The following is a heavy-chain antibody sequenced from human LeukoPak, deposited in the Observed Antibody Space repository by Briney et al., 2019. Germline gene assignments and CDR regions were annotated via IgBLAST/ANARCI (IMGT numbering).Heavy chain of an antibody. CDR2: IYSGGST. V-gene: IGHV3-53*01. CDR3: ARDRDSGYFDY. J-gene: IGHJ4*02. Sequence: GGSLRLSCAASGFTVSSNYMSWVRQAPGKGLEWVSVIYSGGSTYYADSVKGRFTISRDNSKNTLYLQMNSLGAEDTAVYHCARDRDSGYFDYWGQGTLVTVSS. D-gene: IGHD3-10*01. CDR1: GFTVSSNY.